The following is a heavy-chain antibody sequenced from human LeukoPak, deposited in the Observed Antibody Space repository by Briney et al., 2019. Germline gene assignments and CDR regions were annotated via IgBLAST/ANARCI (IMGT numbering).Heavy chain of an antibody. CDR3: ARDASGNYFFDY. J-gene: IGHJ4*02. V-gene: IGHV3-53*01. CDR2: IYSGGGT. CDR1: GFIVSNTY. Sequence: PGGSLRLSCAASGFIVSNTYMTWVRQAPGRGLEWVSVIYSGGGTYYADSVKGRFTISRDNSKNTLYLQMNSLRAEDTAVYFCARDASGNYFFDYWGQGTLVTVSS. D-gene: IGHD1-26*01.